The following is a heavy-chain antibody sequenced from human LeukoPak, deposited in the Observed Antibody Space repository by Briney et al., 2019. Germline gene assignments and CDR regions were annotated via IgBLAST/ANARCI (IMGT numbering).Heavy chain of an antibody. V-gene: IGHV4-59*01. CDR3: ARAGRYCSGGSCSHYMDV. D-gene: IGHD2-15*01. J-gene: IGHJ6*03. CDR2: IYYSGST. CDR1: GGSISSYY. Sequence: SETLSLTCTVSGGSISSYYWSWIRQPPGKGLEWIGYIYYSGSTNYNPSLKSRVTISVDTSKNQFSLKLSSVTAADTAVYYCARAGRYCSGGSCSHYMDVWGKGTTVTVSS.